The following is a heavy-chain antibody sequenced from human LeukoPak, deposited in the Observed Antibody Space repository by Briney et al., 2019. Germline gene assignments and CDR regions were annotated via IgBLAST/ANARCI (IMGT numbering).Heavy chain of an antibody. CDR2: IIPIFGTA. Sequence: SVKVSCKGSGGTLSSYAISWVRQAPGQGLEWMGGIIPIFGTANYAQKFQARVTITADESTSTAYMELSSLRSEDTAVYYCARVAEYSSSWYGYWGQGTLVTVSS. CDR1: GGTLSSYA. J-gene: IGHJ4*02. D-gene: IGHD6-13*01. V-gene: IGHV1-69*13. CDR3: ARVAEYSSSWYGY.